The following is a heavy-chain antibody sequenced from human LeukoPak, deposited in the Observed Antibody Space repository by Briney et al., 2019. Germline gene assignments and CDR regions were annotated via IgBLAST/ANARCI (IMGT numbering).Heavy chain of an antibody. V-gene: IGHV3-23*01. D-gene: IGHD1/OR15-1a*01. Sequence: PGGSLRLSCSASGFTFSTYVMSWGRQAPGEGLEWVSTIGADGGSTYYAASVKGRFTISRGNSKNTLHLQMNGLRAEDTAVYYCATWGTTATKYLEYWGQGTLVTVSS. CDR3: ATWGTTATKYLEY. CDR1: GFTFSTYV. J-gene: IGHJ4*02. CDR2: IGADGGST.